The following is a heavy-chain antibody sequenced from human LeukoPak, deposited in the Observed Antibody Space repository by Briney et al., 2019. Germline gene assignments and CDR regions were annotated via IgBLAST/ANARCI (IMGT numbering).Heavy chain of an antibody. CDR2: IYPSGST. Sequence: PETLSLTCTASGGSISSYYWSWIRQPPGKGLEWIGHIYPSGSTNYNPSLKSRVTISVDTSTSQFSLKLSCVTAADTAVYYCARYGHDSSGYYTHQYYFDYWGQGTLVTVSS. CDR3: ARYGHDSSGYYTHQYYFDY. J-gene: IGHJ4*02. V-gene: IGHV4-4*09. CDR1: GGSISSYY. D-gene: IGHD3-22*01.